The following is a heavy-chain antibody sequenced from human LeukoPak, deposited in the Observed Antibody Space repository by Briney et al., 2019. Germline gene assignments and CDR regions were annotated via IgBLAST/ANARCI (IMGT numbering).Heavy chain of an antibody. CDR2: INPSGGST. CDR3: ARDPGYSSSWYGGGDY. D-gene: IGHD6-13*01. V-gene: IGHV1-46*01. Sequence: ASVKVSCKASGYTFTSYYMHWVRQAPGQGLEWMGIINPSGGSTSYAQKLQGRVTMTRDTSTSTVYMELSSLRSEDTAVYYCARDPGYSSSWYGGGDYWGQGTLVTVSS. CDR1: GYTFTSYY. J-gene: IGHJ4*02.